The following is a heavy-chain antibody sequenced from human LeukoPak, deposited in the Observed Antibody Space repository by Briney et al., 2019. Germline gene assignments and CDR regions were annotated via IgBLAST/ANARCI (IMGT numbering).Heavy chain of an antibody. D-gene: IGHD3-16*01. CDR1: GFTFSSYA. V-gene: IGHV3-23*01. Sequence: GGSLRLSCAASGFTFSSYAMSWVRQAPGKGLEWVSVISGRGGSTYYADSVKGRFTISRDNSKNTLYLQMNSLRGEDTAVYYCARDSLWGQFDYWGQGTLVTVSS. CDR2: ISGRGGST. CDR3: ARDSLWGQFDY. J-gene: IGHJ4*02.